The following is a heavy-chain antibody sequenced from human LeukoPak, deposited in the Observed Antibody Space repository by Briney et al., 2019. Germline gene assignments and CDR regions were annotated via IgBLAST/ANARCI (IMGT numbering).Heavy chain of an antibody. V-gene: IGHV3-23*01. CDR2: LSGSAFT. CDR1: GFTFNSHA. CDR3: AKGSQESPRTILDAFYI. Sequence: AGGSLRLSCAASGFTFNSHAMSWVRQAPGKGLEWVSTLSGSAFTYYADSVKGRFTISRDTSKNTLFLDMNTLRVEDTAVYYCAKGSQESPRTILDAFYIWGQGTMVSVSS. D-gene: IGHD1-1*01. J-gene: IGHJ3*02.